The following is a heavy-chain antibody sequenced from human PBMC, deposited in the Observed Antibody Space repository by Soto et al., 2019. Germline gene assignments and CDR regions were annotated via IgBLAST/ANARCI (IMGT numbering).Heavy chain of an antibody. V-gene: IGHV3-53*01. CDR2: FESGGSI. CDR1: GVTVNTNY. Sequence: EVQLVESGGRLIQPGGSLRLSCAASGVTVNTNYMSWVRQSPGKGLEWVSLFESGGSIYYADSVKGRFTISRDNFKNTLSLQINSLRVEDTAVYYCASTTVWKNAFEIWGQGTLVSVSS. CDR3: ASTTVWKNAFEI. D-gene: IGHD3-16*01. J-gene: IGHJ3*02.